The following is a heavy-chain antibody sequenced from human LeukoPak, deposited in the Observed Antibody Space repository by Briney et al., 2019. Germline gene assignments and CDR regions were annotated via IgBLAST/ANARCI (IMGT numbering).Heavy chain of an antibody. V-gene: IGHV4-59*01. D-gene: IGHD4-17*01. CDR3: ASDYGDYSLGY. Sequence: SETLSPTCTVSGGSISSYYWSGIRQPPGKGLEWIGYIYYSGSTNYNLSLKSRVTISVDTSKNQFSLKLSSVTAADTAVYYCASDYGDYSLGYWGQGTLVTVSS. CDR1: GGSISSYY. J-gene: IGHJ4*02. CDR2: IYYSGST.